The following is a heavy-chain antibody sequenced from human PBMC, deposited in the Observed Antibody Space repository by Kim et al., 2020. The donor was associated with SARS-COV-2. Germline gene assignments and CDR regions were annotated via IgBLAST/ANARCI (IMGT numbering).Heavy chain of an antibody. D-gene: IGHD3-3*01. Sequence: GGSLRLSCAASGVTLGNYAMSWVRQAPGKGLEWVSAISTDGYDKFYADSVKGRFTISRDNSKNTLSVQMNSLRAEDTAIYYCTKRDSGYSWNPDNLWGQG. J-gene: IGHJ5*02. CDR3: TKRDSGYSWNPDNL. V-gene: IGHV3-23*01. CDR2: ISTDGYDK. CDR1: GVTLGNYA.